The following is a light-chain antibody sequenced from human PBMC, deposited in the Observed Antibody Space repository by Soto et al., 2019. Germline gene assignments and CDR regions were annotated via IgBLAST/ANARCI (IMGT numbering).Light chain of an antibody. CDR1: QSVSSSY. J-gene: IGKJ4*01. CDR3: QQYGSSPSLT. V-gene: IGKV3-20*01. CDR2: GAS. Sequence: EIVLTQSPGTLSLSPGERATLSCRASQSVSSSYLAWYQQKPGQAPSLLIYGASIRATGIPDRFSGSGSGTDFTLTISRLEPEDFAVYYCQQYGSSPSLTFGGGTKVEIK.